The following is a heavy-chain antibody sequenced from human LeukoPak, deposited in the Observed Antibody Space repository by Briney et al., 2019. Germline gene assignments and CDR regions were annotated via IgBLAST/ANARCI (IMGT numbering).Heavy chain of an antibody. J-gene: IGHJ4*02. CDR1: GFTFSSYA. D-gene: IGHD3-22*01. CDR2: ISTSGGTT. CDR3: AIMHRYYDGSGYWDQ. Sequence: PGGSLRLSCAASGFTFSSYAMSWVRQAPGKGLEWVSGISTSGGTTSYADSVKGRFTISRDNPRNTLYMQMNSLRAEDTAVYYCAIMHRYYDGSGYWDQWGQGTLVTVSS. V-gene: IGHV3-23*01.